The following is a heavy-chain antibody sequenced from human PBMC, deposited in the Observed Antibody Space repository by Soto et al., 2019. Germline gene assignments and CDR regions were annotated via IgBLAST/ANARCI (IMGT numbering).Heavy chain of an antibody. CDR1: GFTFSSYS. Sequence: GGSLRLSCAASGFTFSSYSMNWVRQAPGKGLEWVSSISSSSSYIYYADSVKGRFTIPRDNAKNSLYLQMNSLRAEDTAVYYCARDRLNSRARFDPWGQGTLVTVSS. CDR3: ARDRLNSRARFDP. V-gene: IGHV3-21*01. CDR2: ISSSSSYI. J-gene: IGHJ5*02. D-gene: IGHD6-13*01.